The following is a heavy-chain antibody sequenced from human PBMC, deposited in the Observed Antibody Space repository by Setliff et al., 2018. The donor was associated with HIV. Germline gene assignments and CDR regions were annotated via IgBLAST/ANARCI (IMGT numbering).Heavy chain of an antibody. V-gene: IGHV3-7*01. D-gene: IGHD2-2*01. J-gene: IGHJ6*02. CDR2: IEQDGSEK. CDR1: GFTLSSFW. Sequence: PGGSLRLSCAASGFTLSSFWMSWVRQAPGKGLEWVANIEQDGSEKYYVDSVKGRFTISRDNAKNSLYLQMNSLRAEDTAVYYCVRDGGSTSWNFLYYYGMDVWGQGTTVTVSS. CDR3: VRDGGSTSWNFLYYYGMDV.